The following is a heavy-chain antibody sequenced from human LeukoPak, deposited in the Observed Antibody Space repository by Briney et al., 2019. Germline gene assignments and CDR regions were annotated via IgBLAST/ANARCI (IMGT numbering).Heavy chain of an antibody. CDR2: IHSGGNT. V-gene: IGHV3-53*01. Sequence: GGSLRLSCAASGFTVSSNYMSWVPQAPGKGLEWVSVIHSGGNTFYADSVKGRFTISRDNSKNTLYLQMNSLRAEDTAVYYCARGDIVVVPTAVGSWDYWGQGTLVTVSS. J-gene: IGHJ4*02. CDR1: GFTVSSNY. CDR3: ARGDIVVVPTAVGSWDY. D-gene: IGHD2-2*01.